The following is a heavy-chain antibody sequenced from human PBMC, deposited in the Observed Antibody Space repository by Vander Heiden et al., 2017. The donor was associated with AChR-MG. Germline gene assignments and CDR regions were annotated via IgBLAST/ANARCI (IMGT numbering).Heavy chain of an antibody. J-gene: IGHJ1*01. D-gene: IGHD6-13*01. CDR3: ARLSIAAAGTYFQH. CDR1: GGSIRGSSYY. Sequence: LQLQESGPGLVKPSETLLLTCTVSGGSIRGSSYYWGWIRQPPGKGLEWIGSIYYSGSTYYNPSLKSRVTISVDTSKNQFSLKLSSVTAADTAVYYCARLSIAAAGTYFQHWGQGTLVTVSS. CDR2: IYYSGST. V-gene: IGHV4-39*01.